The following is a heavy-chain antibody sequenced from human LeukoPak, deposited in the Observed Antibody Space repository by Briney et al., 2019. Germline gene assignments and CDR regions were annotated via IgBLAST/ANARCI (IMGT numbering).Heavy chain of an antibody. CDR1: GGSISGYY. CDR2: MYTSGST. CDR3: ARLRGDYSNYYYYYYGMDV. V-gene: IGHV4-4*09. Sequence: SETLSLTFTVSGGSISGYYWGWIRQPPGKGLEWIGYMYTSGSTNYNPSLKSRVTISVDTSKNQFSLKLSSVTAADTAVYYCARLRGDYSNYYYYYYGMDVWGQGTTVTVSS. J-gene: IGHJ6*02. D-gene: IGHD4-11*01.